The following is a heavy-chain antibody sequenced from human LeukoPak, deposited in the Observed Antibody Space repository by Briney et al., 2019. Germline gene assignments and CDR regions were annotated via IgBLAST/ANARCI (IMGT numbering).Heavy chain of an antibody. CDR2: ISGSGGST. V-gene: IGHV3-23*01. J-gene: IGHJ4*02. CDR3: ASPLIYYDSSGSPN. D-gene: IGHD3-22*01. Sequence: GGSLRLSCAASGFTFSSYAMSWVRQAPGRGLEWVSAISGSGGSTYYADSVKGRFTISRDNSKNTLYLQMNSLGAEDTAVYYCASPLIYYDSSGSPNWGQGTLVTVSS. CDR1: GFTFSSYA.